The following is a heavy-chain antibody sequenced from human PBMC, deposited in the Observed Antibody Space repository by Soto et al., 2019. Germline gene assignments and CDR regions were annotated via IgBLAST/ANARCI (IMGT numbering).Heavy chain of an antibody. Sequence: QVQLVQSGAEVKKPGASVRVSCKASGYTFTSYGISWVRQAPGQGLEWMGWINTYNGNTNYAQKLQGRVTMTTDTSTRTAYMERRSLRSDDTAVYYCARYSSSRRENDYWGQGTLLTVSS. J-gene: IGHJ4*02. CDR2: INTYNGNT. CDR1: GYTFTSYG. CDR3: ARYSSSRRENDY. D-gene: IGHD6-13*01. V-gene: IGHV1-18*01.